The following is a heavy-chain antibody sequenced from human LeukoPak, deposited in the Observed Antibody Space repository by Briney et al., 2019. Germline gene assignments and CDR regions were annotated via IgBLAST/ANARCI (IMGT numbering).Heavy chain of an antibody. CDR2: IWYDGSNK. Sequence: GRSLRLSCAASGFTFSSYGMHWVRQAPGKGLEWVAVIWYDGSNKYYADSVKGRFTISRDNAEKSLYLQMNSLRAADTAVYYCATSRTSDYWGQGTLVTVSS. D-gene: IGHD1-14*01. CDR3: ATSRTSDY. J-gene: IGHJ4*02. CDR1: GFTFSSYG. V-gene: IGHV3-33*03.